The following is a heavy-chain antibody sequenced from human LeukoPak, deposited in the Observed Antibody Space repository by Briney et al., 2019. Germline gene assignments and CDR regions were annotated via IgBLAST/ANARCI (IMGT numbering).Heavy chain of an antibody. CDR1: GGSFSGYY. CDR2: INHSGST. V-gene: IGHV4-34*01. Sequence: PSETLSLTCAVYGGSFSGYYWSWIRQPPGKGLEWIGEINHSGSTNYNPSLKSRVTISVDTSKNQFSLKLNSVTAADTAVYYCARDPAGVIAAATWGQGTLVTVSS. CDR3: ARDPAGVIAAAT. D-gene: IGHD6-13*01. J-gene: IGHJ4*02.